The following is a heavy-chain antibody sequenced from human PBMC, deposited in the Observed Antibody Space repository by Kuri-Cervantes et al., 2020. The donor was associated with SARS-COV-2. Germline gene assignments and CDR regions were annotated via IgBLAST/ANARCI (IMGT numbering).Heavy chain of an antibody. Sequence: ASVKVSCKVSGYTLTDLSMQWVRKAPGKGLEWMGRFDPEDGETIYAQKFQGRVIMTEDTSTDTACMELSSLRSEDTAVYYCARDLYSSTMIVVVSLDYWGQGTLVTVSS. J-gene: IGHJ4*02. CDR1: GYTLTDLS. D-gene: IGHD3-22*01. CDR3: ARDLYSSTMIVVVSLDY. CDR2: FDPEDGET. V-gene: IGHV1-24*01.